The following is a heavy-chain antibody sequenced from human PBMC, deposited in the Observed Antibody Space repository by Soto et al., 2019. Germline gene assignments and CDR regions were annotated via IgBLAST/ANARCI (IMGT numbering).Heavy chain of an antibody. D-gene: IGHD3-22*01. J-gene: IGHJ4*02. Sequence: GGSLRLSCSASGFTFSSYDMHWVRQGTGKGLEWVSAIGTAGDTYYAGSVKGRFTISRENAKNSLYLQMNSQRAGDTAIYFCARAIGPTLFDYWGQGTLVTVSS. CDR3: ARAIGPTLFDY. V-gene: IGHV3-13*04. CDR1: GFTFSSYD. CDR2: IGTAGDT.